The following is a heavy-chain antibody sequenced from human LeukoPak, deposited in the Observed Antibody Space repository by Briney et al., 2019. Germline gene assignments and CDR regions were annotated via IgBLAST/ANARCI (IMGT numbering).Heavy chain of an antibody. CDR2: INPSGGDT. CDR1: GYMFTAHH. J-gene: IGHJ4*02. Sequence: ASVKVSCKASGYMFTAHHIHWVRLAHGQGLEWMGTINPSGGDTTYAQKFQGRVTFSRDTSASTAYMEVSSLRSEDTAVFYCARENSGYDYSFDYWGQGTLVTVSS. D-gene: IGHD5-12*01. V-gene: IGHV1-46*01. CDR3: ARENSGYDYSFDY.